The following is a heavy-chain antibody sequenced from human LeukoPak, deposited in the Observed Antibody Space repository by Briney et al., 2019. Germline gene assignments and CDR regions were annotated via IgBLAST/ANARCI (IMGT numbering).Heavy chain of an antibody. CDR2: ISPNGDAT. J-gene: IGHJ4*02. V-gene: IGHV3-23*01. CDR3: ARPGSAPYFF. Sequence: GGSLRLSCAASGFTFSSYVMSWVRQAPGKGLEWVSAISPNGDATYYADSAKGRFTISRDNAKKTLYLQMNSLRDEDTAVYYCARPGSAPYFFWGQGTLVTVSS. CDR1: GFTFSSYV. D-gene: IGHD1-14*01.